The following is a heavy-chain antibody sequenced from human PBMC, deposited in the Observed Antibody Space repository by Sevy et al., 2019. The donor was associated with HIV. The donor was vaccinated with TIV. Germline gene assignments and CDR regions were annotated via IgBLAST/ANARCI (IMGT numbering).Heavy chain of an antibody. CDR2: ITYDGSNK. D-gene: IGHD3-16*01. Sequence: GGSLRLSCAASGFIFSSYAMHWVRQAPGKGLEWVAVITYDGSNKYYADSVKGRFTISRDTSKNTLFLQMSSLRADDTAVYCWARPNRWGSKEYYGMDVWGQGTMVTVSS. CDR1: GFIFSSYA. J-gene: IGHJ6*02. V-gene: IGHV3-30*04. CDR3: ARPNRWGSKEYYGMDV.